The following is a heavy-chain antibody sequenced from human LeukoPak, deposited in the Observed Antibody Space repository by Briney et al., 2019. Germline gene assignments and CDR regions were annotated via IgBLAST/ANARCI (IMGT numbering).Heavy chain of an antibody. Sequence: AGGSLRLSCAASGFTFSSYAMSWVRQAPGKGLEWVSYISPNSGSTIYYADSVKGRFTISRDNAKNSLYLQMNSLSAEDTAVYYCAKDIVAPGLFFDYWGQGTLVTVSS. CDR3: AKDIVAPGLFFDY. CDR1: GFTFSSYA. V-gene: IGHV3-48*04. D-gene: IGHD3-16*02. J-gene: IGHJ4*02. CDR2: ISPNSGSTI.